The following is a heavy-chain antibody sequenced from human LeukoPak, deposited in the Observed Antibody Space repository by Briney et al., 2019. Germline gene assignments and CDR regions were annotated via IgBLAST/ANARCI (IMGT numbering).Heavy chain of an antibody. CDR2: IYTSGST. CDR3: ARLQASQTRYSTDWYRGQTDYYFDY. V-gene: IGHV4-61*02. J-gene: IGHJ4*02. Sequence: PSQTLSLTCTVSGGSISSGSYYWSWIRQPAGKGLECIGRIYTSGSTNYSPSLKSRVTISVDTSKSQFSLKLSSVTTADTAVFYCARLQASQTRYSTDWYRGQTDYYFDYWGQGTLVTVSS. D-gene: IGHD6-19*01. CDR1: GGSISSGSYY.